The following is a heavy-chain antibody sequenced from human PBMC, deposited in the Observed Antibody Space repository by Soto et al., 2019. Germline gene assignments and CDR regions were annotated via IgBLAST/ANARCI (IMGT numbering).Heavy chain of an antibody. CDR1: GFTFTSYP. Sequence: ASVKVSCKTSGFTFTSYPFSWVRQAPGQGLERLAWVHPYEGTTKVAHQFRDRITLTTDTSAATVFMELTGLTSDDTAIYFCAREYYSSTTWIDYWGQGTLVTVSS. CDR2: VHPYEGTT. D-gene: IGHD5-12*01. CDR3: AREYYSSTTWIDY. V-gene: IGHV1-18*04. J-gene: IGHJ4*02.